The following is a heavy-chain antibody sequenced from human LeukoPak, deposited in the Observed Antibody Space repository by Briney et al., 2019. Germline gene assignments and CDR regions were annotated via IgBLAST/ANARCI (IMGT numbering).Heavy chain of an antibody. V-gene: IGHV4-34*01. CDR1: GGSFSGYY. J-gene: IGHJ4*02. D-gene: IGHD3-10*01. CDR3: ARKGPGGSGSYYTIYYFDY. Sequence: SETLSLTCAVYGGSFSGYYWSWIRQPPGKGLEWIGEINHSGSTNYNPSLKSRVTISVDTSKNQFSLKLSSVTAADTAVYYCARKGPGGSGSYYTIYYFDYWGQGTLVTVSS. CDR2: INHSGST.